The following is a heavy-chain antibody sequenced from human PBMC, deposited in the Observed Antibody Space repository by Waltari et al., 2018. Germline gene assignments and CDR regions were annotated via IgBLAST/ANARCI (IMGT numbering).Heavy chain of an antibody. V-gene: IGHV4-59*12. CDR2: IYYSGST. CDR1: GGSISSYY. CDR3: ARDGAEYDILTGYQTFDY. J-gene: IGHJ4*02. D-gene: IGHD3-9*01. Sequence: QVQLQESGPGLVKPSETLSLTCTVSGGSISSYYWSWIRQPPGKGLEWIGYIYYSGSTDDSPSLKSRVTISVDTSKNQFSLKLSSVTAADTAVYYCARDGAEYDILTGYQTFDYWGQGTLVTVSS.